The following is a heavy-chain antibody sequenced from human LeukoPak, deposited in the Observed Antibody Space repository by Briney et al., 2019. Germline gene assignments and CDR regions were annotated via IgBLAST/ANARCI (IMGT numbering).Heavy chain of an antibody. CDR1: GYTLTELS. CDR3: VTDRNCNPGVYAFDI. D-gene: IGHD1-1*01. V-gene: IGHV1-24*01. J-gene: IGHJ3*02. CDR2: FDPEDGET. Sequence: ASVKVSCKVSGYTLTELSMHWVRQAPGKGLEWMGGFDPEDGETIYAQKFQGRVTMTEDTSTDTAYMELSSLRSEETAVYYCVTDRNCNPGVYAFDIWGQGKMVTVSS.